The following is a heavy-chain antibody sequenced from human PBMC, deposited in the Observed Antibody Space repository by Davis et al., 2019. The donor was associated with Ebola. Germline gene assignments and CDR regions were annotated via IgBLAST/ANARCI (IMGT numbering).Heavy chain of an antibody. Sequence: GESLKISCATSEFSFSNHAMSWVRQAPGKGLEWVSSISISSTYKDYVDSVKGRFTISRDNAKSSVYLQMDSLRAEDTAVFYCAEGGTNNFLGANWGQGTLVTVSS. CDR3: AEGGTNNFLGAN. D-gene: IGHD2-8*01. CDR2: ISISSTYK. V-gene: IGHV3-21*04. CDR1: EFSFSNHA. J-gene: IGHJ4*02.